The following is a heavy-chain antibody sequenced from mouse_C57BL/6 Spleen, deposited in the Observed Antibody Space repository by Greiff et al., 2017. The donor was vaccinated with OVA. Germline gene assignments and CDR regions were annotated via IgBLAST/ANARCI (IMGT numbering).Heavy chain of an antibody. CDR3: AREGDDYDVGYYAMDY. J-gene: IGHJ4*01. V-gene: IGHV1-18*01. D-gene: IGHD2-4*01. CDR2: INPNNGGT. CDR1: GYTFTDYN. Sequence: VQLQQSGPELVKPGASVKIPCKASGYTFTDYNMDWVKQSHGKSLEWIGDINPNNGGTIYNQKFKGKATLTVDKSSSTAYMELRSLTSEDTAVYYCAREGDDYDVGYYAMDYWGQGTSVTVSS.